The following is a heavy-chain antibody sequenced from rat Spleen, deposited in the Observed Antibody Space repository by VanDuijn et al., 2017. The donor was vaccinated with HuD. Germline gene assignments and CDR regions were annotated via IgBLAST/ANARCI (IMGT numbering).Heavy chain of an antibody. CDR2: MWSDGDT. CDR1: GFSLTSYS. D-gene: IGHD1-1*01. CDR3: ARNWDYSGTPFDY. V-gene: IGHV2S18*01. Sequence: QVQLKESGPGLVQPSQTLSLTCTVSGFSLTSYSVHWVRQHSGKSLEWMGRMWSDGDTSYNSAFTSRLSISRDTSKSQVFLKMNSLQTEDTGTYYWARNWDYSGTPFDYWGQGVMVTVSS. J-gene: IGHJ2*01.